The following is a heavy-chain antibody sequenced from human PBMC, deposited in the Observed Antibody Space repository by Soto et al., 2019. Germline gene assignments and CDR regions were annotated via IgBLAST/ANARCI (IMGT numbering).Heavy chain of an antibody. Sequence: SGPTLVNPTQTLTLTCTFSGFSLTTSGVCVTWIRQPPGKALEWLARVDWDGDTWYSASLKPRLTISKDTSKNQVVLTMANVDPVDTATYYCARMLGYCVSSSCYDDFDYWGQGVLVTVSS. CDR1: GFSLTTSGVC. J-gene: IGHJ4*02. CDR2: VDWDGDT. V-gene: IGHV2-70*11. CDR3: ARMLGYCVSSSCYDDFDY. D-gene: IGHD2-15*01.